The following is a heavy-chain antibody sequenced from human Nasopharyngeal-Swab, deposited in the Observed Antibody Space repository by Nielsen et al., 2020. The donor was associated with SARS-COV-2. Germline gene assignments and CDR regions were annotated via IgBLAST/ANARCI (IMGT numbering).Heavy chain of an antibody. J-gene: IGHJ4*02. V-gene: IGHV4-59*01. Sequence: SETLSLTCTVSGGFITSYSWGWIRQPPRRGLEWIGYIYYSGSTNYNPSLKSRVTISLDTSKNQFSLKLSSVTAADSAVYYCARDTRRGGVDYWGQGTLVTVSS. CDR1: GGFITSYS. D-gene: IGHD2-15*01. CDR3: ARDTRRGGVDY. CDR2: IYYSGST.